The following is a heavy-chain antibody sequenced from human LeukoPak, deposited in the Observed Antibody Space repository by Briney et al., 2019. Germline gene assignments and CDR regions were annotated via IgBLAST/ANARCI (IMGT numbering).Heavy chain of an antibody. CDR1: GYIFRSYW. CDR3: ARWLDSPRVFDY. J-gene: IGHJ4*02. D-gene: IGHD5-12*01. Sequence: GESLKISCKGSGYIFRSYWIAWVRQMPGKGLEWMGIIYPGDSDTRYSPSFQGQVTISADKSNSTAYLQWSSLKASDTAMYYCARWLDSPRVFDYWGQGTLVTVSS. V-gene: IGHV5-51*01. CDR2: IYPGDSDT.